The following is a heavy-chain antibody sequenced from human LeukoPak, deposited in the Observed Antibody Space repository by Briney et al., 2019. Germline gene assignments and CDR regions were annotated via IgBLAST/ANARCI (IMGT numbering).Heavy chain of an antibody. CDR2: ISGSGGST. CDR1: GFTISSYA. Sequence: GGSLRLSCAASGFTISSYAMSWVRQTPGKGLEWVSAISGSGGSTYYADSVKGRFTISRDNSKNTLYLQMNSLRAEDTAVYYCAKDSTIFGVVINPLWGQGTLVTVSS. V-gene: IGHV3-23*01. CDR3: AKDSTIFGVVINPL. J-gene: IGHJ4*02. D-gene: IGHD3-3*01.